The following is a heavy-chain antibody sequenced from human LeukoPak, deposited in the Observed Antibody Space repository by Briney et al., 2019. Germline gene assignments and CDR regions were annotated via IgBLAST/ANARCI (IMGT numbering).Heavy chain of an antibody. D-gene: IGHD3-22*01. CDR1: GGSISSSSYY. CDR2: IYYSGST. J-gene: IGHJ4*02. V-gene: IGHV4-39*01. Sequence: SETLSLTCTVSGGSISSSSYYWGWIRQPPWKGLEWIGTIYYSGSTYYNPSLKSRVTISVDTSKNQFSLRLSSVTAADTAVYYCASPPNTYYYDSSGYYYFDYWGQGTLVTVSS. CDR3: ASPPNTYYYDSSGYYYFDY.